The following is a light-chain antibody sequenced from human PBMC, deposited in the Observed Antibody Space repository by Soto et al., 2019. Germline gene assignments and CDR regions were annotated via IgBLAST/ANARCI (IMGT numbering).Light chain of an antibody. CDR2: AAS. V-gene: IGKV1-39*01. CDR1: QSISTY. J-gene: IGKJ1*01. CDR3: QQSYIAPWT. Sequence: DIQMTQSPSSLSASVGDRVSITCRASQSISTYLNWYQQKPGKVTRLPIYAASSLQSGVPSRFSGSGSGTDFTLTITSLQPEDFATYYCQQSYIAPWTFGQGTKVDIK.